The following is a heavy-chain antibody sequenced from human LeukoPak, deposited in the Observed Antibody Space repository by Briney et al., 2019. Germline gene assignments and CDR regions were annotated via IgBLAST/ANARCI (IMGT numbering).Heavy chain of an antibody. CDR2: INPNGGGT. V-gene: IGHV1-2*02. CDR1: GYTFTGYY. D-gene: IGHD3-22*01. J-gene: IGHJ4*02. Sequence: ASVKVSCKASGYTFTGYYMHWVRQAPGQGLEWMGWINPNGGGTNYAQKFQGRVTMTRDTSISTAYMELSRLRSDDTAVYYCARDLDYYDSSGYYWGQGTLVTVSS. CDR3: ARDLDYYDSSGYY.